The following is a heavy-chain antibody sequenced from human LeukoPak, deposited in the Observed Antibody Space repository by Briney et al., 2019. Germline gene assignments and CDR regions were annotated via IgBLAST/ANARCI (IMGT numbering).Heavy chain of an antibody. CDR3: ARVSAEWLLFY. J-gene: IGHJ4*02. CDR1: GFTFSSYW. CDR2: IKQDGGEK. V-gene: IGHV3-7*01. Sequence: GGSLRLSCAVSGFTFSSYWMTWVRQAPGKGLEWVANIKQDGGEKYYLDSVKGRFTISRDNAKNSLYLQMNSLRAEDTAVYYCARVSAEWLLFYWGQGTLVTVSS. D-gene: IGHD3-3*01.